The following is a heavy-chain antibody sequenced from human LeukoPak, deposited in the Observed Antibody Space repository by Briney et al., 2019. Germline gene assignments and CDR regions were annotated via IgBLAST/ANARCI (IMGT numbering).Heavy chain of an antibody. Sequence: GGSLRLSCAASGFTFSSYAMHWVRQAPGKGLEWVSFISSSSSYIYYVDSVKGRFTISRDNAKNSLYLQMNSLRAEDTAVYYCARSMYSSGWYPHYYYYYYMDVWGKGTTVTISS. CDR2: ISSSSSYI. D-gene: IGHD6-19*01. V-gene: IGHV3-21*01. CDR3: ARSMYSSGWYPHYYYYYYMDV. J-gene: IGHJ6*03. CDR1: GFTFSSYA.